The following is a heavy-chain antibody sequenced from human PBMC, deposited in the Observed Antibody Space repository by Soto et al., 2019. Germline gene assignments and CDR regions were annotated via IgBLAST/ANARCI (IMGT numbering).Heavy chain of an antibody. CDR1: GFTFSNYG. J-gene: IGHJ5*02. D-gene: IGHD6-13*01. V-gene: IGHV3-23*01. CDR3: AKDPLYSSTLYYLYP. CDR2: ISGSGDTT. Sequence: EVQLLESGGGLVQPGGSLRLTCAASGFTFSNYGMSWVRQAPGKGLEWVSAISGSGDTTYYADSVKGRFTISRDNSKNPLFLQMRSLRAEDAAVYYCAKDPLYSSTLYYLYPWGQGTLVTLSS.